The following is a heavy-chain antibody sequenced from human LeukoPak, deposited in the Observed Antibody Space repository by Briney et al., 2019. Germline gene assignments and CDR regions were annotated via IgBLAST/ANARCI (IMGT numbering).Heavy chain of an antibody. CDR3: ARDIRPYYDFWSGYEYFQH. CDR2: ISAYNGNT. J-gene: IGHJ1*01. V-gene: IGHV1-18*01. CDR1: GYTFISYG. Sequence: ASVKVSCKASGYTFISYGISWVRQAPGQGLEWMGWISAYNGNTNYAQKLQGRVTMTRDTSTSTAYMELRSLRSDDTAVYHCARDIRPYYDFWSGYEYFQHWGQGTLVTVSS. D-gene: IGHD3-3*01.